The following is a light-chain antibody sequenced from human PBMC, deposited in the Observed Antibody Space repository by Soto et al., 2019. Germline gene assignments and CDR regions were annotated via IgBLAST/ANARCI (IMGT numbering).Light chain of an antibody. Sequence: ELVLTQSPATLSLSPGERATLSCRASQSVSSAYLAWYQHKPGQAPRLLISGSSTRAAGIPDRFSGSGSGTDFSLTISSLEPEDFAVYYCHQYGRSPITFGQGTRREIK. CDR2: GSS. J-gene: IGKJ5*01. V-gene: IGKV3-20*01. CDR3: HQYGRSPIT. CDR1: QSVSSAY.